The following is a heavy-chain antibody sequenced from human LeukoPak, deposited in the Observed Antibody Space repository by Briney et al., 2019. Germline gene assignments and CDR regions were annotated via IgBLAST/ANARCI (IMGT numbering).Heavy chain of an antibody. D-gene: IGHD3-10*01. J-gene: IGHJ5*02. V-gene: IGHV4-59*01. CDR1: GGSISSYY. CDR2: IYYSGST. Sequence: SETLSLTCTVSGGSISSYYWSWIRQLPGKGLEWIGYIYYSGSTNYNPSLKSRVTISVDTSKNQFSLKLSSVTAADTAVYYCARATMVRGVIIPFDPWGQGTLVTVSS. CDR3: ARATMVRGVIIPFDP.